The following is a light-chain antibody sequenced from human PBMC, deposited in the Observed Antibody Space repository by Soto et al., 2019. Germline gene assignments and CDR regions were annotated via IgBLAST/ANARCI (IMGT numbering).Light chain of an antibody. CDR2: AAS. CDR1: QGIRND. J-gene: IGKJ2*01. CDR3: LQDYNYPYT. Sequence: AIQMTQSPSSLSASVGDRVTITCRASQGIRNDLGWYQQKPGKAPKLLIYAASSLQSGVPSSFSGSGSGTDFTLTICSLQPEDFATYYCLQDYNYPYTFGQGTKLEIK. V-gene: IGKV1-6*01.